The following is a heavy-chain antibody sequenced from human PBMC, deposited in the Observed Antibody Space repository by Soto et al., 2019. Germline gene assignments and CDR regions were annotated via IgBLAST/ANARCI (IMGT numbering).Heavy chain of an antibody. D-gene: IGHD3-3*01. CDR2: IKSKTDGGTT. CDR3: TTDMYYDFWSGYYGVGDY. J-gene: IGHJ4*02. Sequence: GGSLRLSCAASGFTFSNAWMNWVRQAPGKGLEWVGRIKSKTDGGTTDYAAPVKGRFTISRDDSKNTLYLQMNSLKTEDTAVYYCTTDMYYDFWSGYYGVGDYWGQGTLVTVSS. V-gene: IGHV3-15*07. CDR1: GFTFSNAW.